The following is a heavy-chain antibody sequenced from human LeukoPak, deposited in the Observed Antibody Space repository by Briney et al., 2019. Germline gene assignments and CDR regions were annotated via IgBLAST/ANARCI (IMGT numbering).Heavy chain of an antibody. V-gene: IGHV3-48*03. CDR2: ISSGSSTI. J-gene: IGHJ3*02. D-gene: IGHD1-26*01. Sequence: QPGGSLRLSCAASGFTFSSYEMNWVRQAPGKGLEWVSYISSGSSTIYYADSVKGRFTISRDNSKNTLSLQMNSLRGEDTAVYFCARSERGATHDASDIWGQGTMVSVSS. CDR1: GFTFSSYE. CDR3: ARSERGATHDASDI.